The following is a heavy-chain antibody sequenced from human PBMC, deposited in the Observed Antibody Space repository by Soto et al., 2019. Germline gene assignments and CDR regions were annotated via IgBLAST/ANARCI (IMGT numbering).Heavy chain of an antibody. CDR2: IYYSGST. CDR3: ARSGAQDDFWSGYLDY. D-gene: IGHD3-3*01. Sequence: PSETLSLTCTVSGGSISSGGYYWSWIRQHPGKGLEWIGYIYYSGSTYYNPSLKSRVTISVDTSKNQFSLKLSSVTAADTAVYYCARSGAQDDFWSGYLDYWGQGTLVTVSS. CDR1: GGSISSGGYY. J-gene: IGHJ4*02. V-gene: IGHV4-31*03.